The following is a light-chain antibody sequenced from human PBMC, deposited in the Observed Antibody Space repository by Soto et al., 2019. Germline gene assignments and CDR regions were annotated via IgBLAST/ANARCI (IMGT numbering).Light chain of an antibody. V-gene: IGLV1-51*01. J-gene: IGLJ2*01. Sequence: QSVLTQPPSVSAAPGQKVTISCSGGSSNIGNNYVSWYQQLPGTAPKLLIYDNNKRPSGIPDRFSGSKSGTSATLGITGLQAGDEADCYCGTWDSSLSAVVFGGGTQLTVL. CDR2: DNN. CDR1: SSNIGNNY. CDR3: GTWDSSLSAVV.